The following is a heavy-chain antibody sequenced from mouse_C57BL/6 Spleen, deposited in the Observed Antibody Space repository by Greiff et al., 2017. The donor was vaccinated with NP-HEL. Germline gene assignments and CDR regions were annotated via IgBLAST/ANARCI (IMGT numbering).Heavy chain of an antibody. V-gene: IGHV1-22*01. D-gene: IGHD2-4*01. CDR1: GYTFTDYN. CDR2: INPNNGGT. CDR3: ARSYGDDYDVYAMDY. J-gene: IGHJ4*01. Sequence: VQLQQSGPELVKPGASVKMSCKASGYTFTDYNMHWVKQSHGKSLEGIGYINPNNGGTSYNQKFKGKATLTVNKSSSTAYMELRSLTSEDSAVYYCARSYGDDYDVYAMDYWGQGTSVTVSS.